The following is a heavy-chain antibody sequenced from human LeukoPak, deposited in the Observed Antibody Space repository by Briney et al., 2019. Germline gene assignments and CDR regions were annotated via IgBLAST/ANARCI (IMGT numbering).Heavy chain of an antibody. CDR3: ARSARHCNNGVCFTDYYIDL. D-gene: IGHD2-8*01. CDR2: INPNSGDP. Sequence: ASVKVSCKTSGYTLTDSYIHWVRQAPGQGLEWMGRINPNSGDPNYPQKFQGRVTMTRDTSISTGCMEMSSLTSDDTAVYYCARSARHCNNGVCFTDYYIDLWGKGTTVIVSS. V-gene: IGHV1-2*06. J-gene: IGHJ6*03. CDR1: GYTLTDSY.